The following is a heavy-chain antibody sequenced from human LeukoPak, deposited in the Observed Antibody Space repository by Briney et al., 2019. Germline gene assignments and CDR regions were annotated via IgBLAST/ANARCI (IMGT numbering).Heavy chain of an antibody. Sequence: GGSLRLSCAASGFTLSSYAMSWVRQAPGKGLEWVSAISGSGGSTYYADSVKGRFTISRDNSKNTLYLQMNSLRAEDTAVYYCAKDYYDFWSGGFDPWGQGTLVTVSS. CDR1: GFTLSSYA. D-gene: IGHD3-3*01. CDR2: ISGSGGST. J-gene: IGHJ5*02. V-gene: IGHV3-23*01. CDR3: AKDYYDFWSGGFDP.